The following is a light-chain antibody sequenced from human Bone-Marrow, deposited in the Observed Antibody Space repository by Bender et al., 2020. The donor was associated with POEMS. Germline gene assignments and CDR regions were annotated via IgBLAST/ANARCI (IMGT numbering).Light chain of an antibody. J-gene: IGLJ2*01. CDR1: SSDVGGYNY. CDR2: EVN. V-gene: IGLV2-8*01. CDR3: SSYAGSNNVL. Sequence: QSALTQPPSASGSPGQSVAISCTGTSSDVGGYNYVSWYQQYPGKAPKLMIYEVNKRPSGVPDRFSGSKSGNTASLTVSGLQAEDEADYYCSSYAGSNNVLFGGGTKLAVL.